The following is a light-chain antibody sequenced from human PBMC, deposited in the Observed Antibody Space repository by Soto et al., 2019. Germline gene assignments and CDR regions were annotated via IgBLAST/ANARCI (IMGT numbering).Light chain of an antibody. V-gene: IGLV1-40*01. CDR3: QAYDSSLSGYV. CDR1: SSNIGPTYD. CDR2: ANT. Sequence: QAVVTQPPSVSGAPGQSGTISCTGSSSNIGPTYDVHWYQQLPGTAPKLLIYANTNRPSGVPDRFSGSKSGTSASLAITGLQAEDEADYFCQAYDSSLSGYVFGTGTKLTVL. J-gene: IGLJ1*01.